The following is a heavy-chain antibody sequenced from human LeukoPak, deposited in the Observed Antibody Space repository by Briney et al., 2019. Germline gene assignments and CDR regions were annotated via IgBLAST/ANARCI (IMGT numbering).Heavy chain of an antibody. CDR1: GGSISSYY. Sequence: SETLSLTCTVSGGSISSYYWSWIRQPAGKGLEWIGRIYTSGSTNYNPSLKSRVTMSVDTSKNQFSLKLSSVTAADTAMYYCARDSSSPRVKYFQHWGQGTLVTVAS. J-gene: IGHJ1*01. D-gene: IGHD6-6*01. CDR3: ARDSSSPRVKYFQH. CDR2: IYTSGST. V-gene: IGHV4-4*07.